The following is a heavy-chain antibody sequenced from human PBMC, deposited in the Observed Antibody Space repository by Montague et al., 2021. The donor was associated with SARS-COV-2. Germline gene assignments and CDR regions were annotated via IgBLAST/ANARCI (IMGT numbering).Heavy chain of an antibody. CDR3: ARGGEIDVWAPFGH. J-gene: IGHJ4*02. D-gene: IGHD3-16*01. CDR2: ISSDTLHT. V-gene: IGHV3-21*01. CDR1: GFTFSRNS. Sequence: SLILSCATSGFTFSRNSMNWVRQAPVKGLEWVSTISSDTLHTFYXESVKSRFTISRDNAKNELYLQMNSLRAEDMAVYYCARGGEIDVWAPFGHWGQGTLVTVSS.